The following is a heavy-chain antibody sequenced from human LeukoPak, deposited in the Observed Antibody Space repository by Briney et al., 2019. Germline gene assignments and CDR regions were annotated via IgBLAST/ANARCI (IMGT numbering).Heavy chain of an antibody. Sequence: SLRLSCAASGFTFDDYAMHWLQPAPGKDLEWVSGISWNSGSIGYADSVKGRFTISRDNAKTSLYLQMNSLRAEDTALYYCAKGVDDFTVTHLDSWGQGTLVTVSS. CDR3: AKGVDDFTVTHLDS. CDR2: ISWNSGSI. D-gene: IGHD4-11*01. CDR1: GFTFDDYA. J-gene: IGHJ4*02. V-gene: IGHV3-9*01.